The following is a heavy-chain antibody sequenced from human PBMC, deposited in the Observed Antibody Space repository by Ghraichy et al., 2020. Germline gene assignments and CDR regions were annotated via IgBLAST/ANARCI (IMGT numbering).Heavy chain of an antibody. CDR3: ARDRLLWFGEFASFDY. D-gene: IGHD3-10*01. V-gene: IGHV4-59*01. Sequence: ETLSLTCTVSGGSIRSYYWNWIRQPPGKGLEWIGYIAYSRSTNYNPSLKSRVTISVDTSKNQASLKLTSVTAADTAVYFCARDRLLWFGEFASFDYWGQGILVTVSS. J-gene: IGHJ4*02. CDR2: IAYSRST. CDR1: GGSIRSYY.